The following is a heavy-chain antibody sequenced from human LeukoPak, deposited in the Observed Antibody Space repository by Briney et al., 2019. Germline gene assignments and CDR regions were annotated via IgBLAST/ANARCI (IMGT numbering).Heavy chain of an antibody. CDR2: ISGSGGST. V-gene: IGHV3-23*01. D-gene: IGHD3-3*01. J-gene: IGHJ4*02. CDR1: GFTFSSYA. CDR3: AKDFWSGYRDPHFDY. Sequence: GGSLRLSCAASGFTFSSYAMSWVRQAPGKGLEWVSAISGSGGSTYYADSVKGRFTISRDNSKNTLFLQMDSLRAEDTAVYYCAKDFWSGYRDPHFDYWGQGTLVTVSS.